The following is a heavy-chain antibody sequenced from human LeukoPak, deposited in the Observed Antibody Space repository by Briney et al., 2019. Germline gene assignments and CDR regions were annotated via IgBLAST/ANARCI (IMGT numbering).Heavy chain of an antibody. Sequence: PGGSLRLSCAASGFTFSSYSMSWVRQAPGKGLEWVSAISGSGGSTYYADSVKGRFTISRDNSKNTLYLQMNSLRAEDTAVYYCAKYGAVAGEPYFDYWGQGTLVTVSS. CDR1: GFTFSSYS. J-gene: IGHJ4*02. CDR2: ISGSGGST. CDR3: AKYGAVAGEPYFDY. V-gene: IGHV3-23*01. D-gene: IGHD6-19*01.